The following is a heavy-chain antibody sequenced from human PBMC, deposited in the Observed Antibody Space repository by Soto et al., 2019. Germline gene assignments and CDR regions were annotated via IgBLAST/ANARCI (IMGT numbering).Heavy chain of an antibody. CDR2: TYYRSKWSH. Sequence: QVQLQQSGPGLVKPSQTLSLTCAISGESVSTNSATWDWIRQSPSRGLEWLGRTYYRSKWSHDSAVSVKGRITINAATSNNPLSLQLNSVTPDDTAVYYCARLIGDSWLDSWGQGTLVTVSS. J-gene: IGHJ5*01. V-gene: IGHV6-1*01. CDR1: GESVSTNSAT. CDR3: ARLIGDSWLDS.